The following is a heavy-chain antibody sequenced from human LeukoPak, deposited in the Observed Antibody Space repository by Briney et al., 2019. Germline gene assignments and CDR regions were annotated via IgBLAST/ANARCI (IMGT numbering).Heavy chain of an antibody. CDR2: ISVSGGST. Sequence: GGSLRLSCAASGFTFSSYGMSWVRQAPGKGLEWVSGISVSGGSTYYADSVKGRFTISRDNSKNTLYLQMNSLRAEDTAVYYCAKDLAGPVRGYSYGYDYWGQGTLVTVSS. V-gene: IGHV3-23*01. CDR1: GFTFSSYG. D-gene: IGHD5-18*01. J-gene: IGHJ4*02. CDR3: AKDLAGPVRGYSYGYDY.